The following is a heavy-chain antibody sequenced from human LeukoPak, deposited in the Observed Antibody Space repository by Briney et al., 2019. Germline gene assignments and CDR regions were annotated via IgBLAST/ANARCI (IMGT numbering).Heavy chain of an antibody. CDR3: ATVRAYDYDSSGYYGY. J-gene: IGHJ4*02. D-gene: IGHD3-22*01. Sequence: ASVKVSCKVSGYTLTELSMHWVRQAPGKGLEWMGGFDPEDGETIYARKFQGRVTMTEDTSTDTAYMELSSLRSEDTAVYYCATVRAYDYDSSGYYGYWGQGTLVTVSS. CDR2: FDPEDGET. V-gene: IGHV1-24*01. CDR1: GYTLTELS.